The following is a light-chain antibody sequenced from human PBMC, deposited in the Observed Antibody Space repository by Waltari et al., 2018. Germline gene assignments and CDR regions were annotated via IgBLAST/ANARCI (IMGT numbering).Light chain of an antibody. Sequence: QSALTQPATVSGSPGQSITISCTGTTHDIGTYNYVSWYQQHPGKAPKLLIYDVRNRPSGISSRFSGSKSGDTASLTISGLQAEDEADYYCSSFTSSSTLLFGGGTKLAVL. CDR3: SSFTSSSTLL. V-gene: IGLV2-14*03. J-gene: IGLJ2*01. CDR2: DVR. CDR1: THDIGTYNY.